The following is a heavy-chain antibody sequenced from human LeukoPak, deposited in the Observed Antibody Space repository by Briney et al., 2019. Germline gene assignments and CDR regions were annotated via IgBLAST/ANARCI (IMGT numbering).Heavy chain of an antibody. CDR3: ARVILNTYYYDSGPVDY. D-gene: IGHD3-22*01. V-gene: IGHV4-30-2*01. CDR2: IYQSGST. CDR1: GGSISNGGYS. Sequence: SETLSLTCAVSGGSISNGGYSWSWIRQPPGKGLECLGYIYQSGSTYYNPSLKSRVTISVDRSKKQVSLKLSSVTAADTAVYYCARVILNTYYYDSGPVDYWGQGTLVTVSS. J-gene: IGHJ4*02.